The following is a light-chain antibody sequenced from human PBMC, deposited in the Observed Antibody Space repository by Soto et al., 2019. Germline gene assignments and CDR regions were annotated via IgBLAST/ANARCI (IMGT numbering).Light chain of an antibody. CDR2: AAT. CDR3: QQLALYPST. J-gene: IGKJ4*01. CDR1: QDISSF. V-gene: IGKV1-9*01. Sequence: IQFTQSPSSLSSSGGDRVTITCLASQDISSFLAWYQQKPGKAPKLLIYAATSLQSGVPSRFSGSGSGTEFTLTISSLQPEDFATYYCQQLALYPSTFGGGTKVDIK.